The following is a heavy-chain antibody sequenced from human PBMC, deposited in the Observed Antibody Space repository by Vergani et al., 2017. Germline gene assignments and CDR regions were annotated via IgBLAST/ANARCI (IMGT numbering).Heavy chain of an antibody. Sequence: QVQLVQSGAEVKKPGASVRISCEASGYTFTNYPLIWVRQAPGQGLEFMGWINTNSGNPTYAPGFTGRFVFSLDTSVSTAYLQISGLKAEDSAVYYCARGRQWRLTEYLYCMDVWGQGTTVTVSS. CDR1: GYTFTNYP. J-gene: IGHJ6*02. CDR2: INTNSGNP. D-gene: IGHD6-19*01. CDR3: ARGRQWRLTEYLYCMDV. V-gene: IGHV7-4-1*02.